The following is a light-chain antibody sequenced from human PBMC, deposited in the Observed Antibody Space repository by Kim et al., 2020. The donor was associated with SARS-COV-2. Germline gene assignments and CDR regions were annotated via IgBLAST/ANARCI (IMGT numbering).Light chain of an antibody. CDR3: AAWDDSLNAVV. J-gene: IGLJ2*01. Sequence: SELTQPPSASGTPGQRVTISCSGSSSNIGSNTVNWYQQLPGTAPKLLIYTNNQGPSGVPDRFSGSRSGTSASLAISGLQSEDEADYYCAAWDDSLNAVV. V-gene: IGLV1-44*01. CDR2: TNN. CDR1: SSNIGSNT.